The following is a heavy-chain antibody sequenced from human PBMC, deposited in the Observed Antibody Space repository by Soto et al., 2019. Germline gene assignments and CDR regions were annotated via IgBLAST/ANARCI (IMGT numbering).Heavy chain of an antibody. CDR1: GGSISSSSYY. V-gene: IGHV4-39*01. CDR3: ARRIFLGARFDP. D-gene: IGHD3-16*01. J-gene: IGHJ5*02. Sequence: SETLSLTCTVSGGSISSSSYYWGWIRQPPGKGLEWIGSIYYSGSTYYNPSLKSRVTISVDTSKNQFSLKLSSVTAAVTAVYYCARRIFLGARFDPWGQGILVTVSS. CDR2: IYYSGST.